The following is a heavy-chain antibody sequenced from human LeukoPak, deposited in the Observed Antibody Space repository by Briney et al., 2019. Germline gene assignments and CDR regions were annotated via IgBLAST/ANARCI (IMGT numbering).Heavy chain of an antibody. J-gene: IGHJ3*02. D-gene: IGHD3-22*01. V-gene: IGHV4-39*07. CDR1: GGSISSSSYY. CDR3: ARDWVVIKGGDAFDI. CDR2: IYYSGST. Sequence: SETLSLTCTVSGGSISSSSYYWGWIRQPPGKGLEWIGSIYYSGSTYYNPSLKSRVTISVDTSKNQFSLKLSSVTAADTAVYYCARDWVVIKGGDAFDIWGQGTMVTVSS.